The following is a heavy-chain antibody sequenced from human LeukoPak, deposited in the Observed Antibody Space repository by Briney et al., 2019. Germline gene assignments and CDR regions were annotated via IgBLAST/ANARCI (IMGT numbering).Heavy chain of an antibody. Sequence: GGSLRLSCAASGFTFGSYTMSWVRQAPGKGLEWVSGITATGSRTYYADSVKGRFTISRDSSKNTLYLQLNSLGVDDTAVYYCATSMGGGNVDYWGQGTLVTVSS. D-gene: IGHD3-16*01. V-gene: IGHV3-23*01. CDR2: ITATGSRT. CDR1: GFTFGSYT. J-gene: IGHJ4*02. CDR3: ATSMGGGNVDY.